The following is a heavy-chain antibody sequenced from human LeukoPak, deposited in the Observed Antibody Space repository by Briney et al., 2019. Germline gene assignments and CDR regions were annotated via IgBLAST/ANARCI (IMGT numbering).Heavy chain of an antibody. CDR3: ARDPHNLNWFDP. CDR2: INPSGGST. J-gene: IGHJ5*02. Sequence: GASVKFSCKASGYTFTSYYMHWVRQAPGQGLEWMGIINPSGGSTSYAQKFQGRVTMTRDTSTSTVYMELSSLRSEDTAVYYCARDPHNLNWFDPWGQGTLVTVSS. V-gene: IGHV1-46*01. CDR1: GYTFTSYY. D-gene: IGHD1-14*01.